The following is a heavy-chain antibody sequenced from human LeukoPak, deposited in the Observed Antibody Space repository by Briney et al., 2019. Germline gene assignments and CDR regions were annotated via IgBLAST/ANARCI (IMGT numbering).Heavy chain of an antibody. V-gene: IGHV3-23*01. D-gene: IGHD4/OR15-4a*01. CDR1: GLTYSNKA. CDR3: AKGDYGYYYYMDV. J-gene: IGHJ6*03. Sequence: GGSLRLSCAASGLTYSNKAMKWVRQAPGKGLEWVSTISGPGGATYYGHSVKGRFTISRDNSKNTVYLQMNNLRADDTAIYYCAKGDYGYYYYMDVWGKGTTVTVSS. CDR2: ISGPGGAT.